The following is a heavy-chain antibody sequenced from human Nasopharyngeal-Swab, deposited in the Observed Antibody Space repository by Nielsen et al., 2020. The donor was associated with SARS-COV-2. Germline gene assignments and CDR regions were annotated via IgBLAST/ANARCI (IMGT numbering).Heavy chain of an antibody. CDR3: ARDADPRDYDNTWDY. CDR2: IYYSGST. V-gene: IGHV4-59*01. D-gene: IGHD3-22*01. J-gene: IGHJ4*02. Sequence: WIRQPPGKGLEWIGYIYYSGSTNYNPSLKSRVTISVDTSKNQFSLKLSSVTAADTAVYYCARDADPRDYDNTWDYWGQGTLVTVSS.